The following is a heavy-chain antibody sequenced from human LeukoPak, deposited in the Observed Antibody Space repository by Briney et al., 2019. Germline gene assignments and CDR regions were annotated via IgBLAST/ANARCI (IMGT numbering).Heavy chain of an antibody. Sequence: GGSLRLSCGASGFIFKNNWMSWVRQAPGKGLEWVANIKKDGSEKNYVDSVKGRFTISRDNARNSVYLQMNSLRAEDTAVYYCATEGEAGYAYLWWGQGSLVTVSS. CDR2: IKKDGSEK. J-gene: IGHJ4*02. V-gene: IGHV3-7*01. CDR3: ATEGEAGYAYLW. D-gene: IGHD3-16*01. CDR1: GFIFKNNW.